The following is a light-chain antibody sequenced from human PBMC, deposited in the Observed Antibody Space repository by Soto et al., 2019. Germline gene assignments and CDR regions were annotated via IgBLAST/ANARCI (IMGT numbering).Light chain of an antibody. CDR3: QCYDSSMSGVGV. V-gene: IGLV1-40*01. CDR1: SCNIGAGYD. CDR2: GNS. J-gene: IGLJ3*02. Sequence: QSVLTQPPSVSGAPGQTVTISCTGSSCNIGAGYDVYWYQQHPGTDPKLIIYGNSNRPSGVADRFSGSKSGTSASLAITGRRAEDEADYYCQCYDSSMSGVGVFGGGTKLTVL.